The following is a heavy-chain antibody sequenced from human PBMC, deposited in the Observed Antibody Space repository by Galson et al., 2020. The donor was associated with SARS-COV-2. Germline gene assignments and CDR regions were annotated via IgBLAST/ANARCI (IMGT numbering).Heavy chain of an antibody. CDR3: ARGIAARHDWYLDL. CDR1: GFTFSESG. V-gene: IGHV1-18*01. D-gene: IGHD6-13*01. CDR2: ISVYSGST. Sequence: ASVKVSCKASGFTFSESGFSWVRQAPGQGPEWMGWISVYSGSTRYARKFQDRLSMTTDTSTSTAYMDLKSLRGDDTAVYYCARGIAARHDWYLDLWGPGALVIVSS. J-gene: IGHJ2*01.